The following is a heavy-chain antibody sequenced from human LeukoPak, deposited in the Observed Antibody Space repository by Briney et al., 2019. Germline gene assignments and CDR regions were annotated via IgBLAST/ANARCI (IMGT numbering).Heavy chain of an antibody. CDR3: ARGPASRVGDAPGY. V-gene: IGHV3-30-3*01. Sequence: GGSPRLSCAASGFTFSSYAMHWVRQAPGKGLEWVAVISYDGSNKYYADSVKGRFTISRDNSKNTLYLQMNSLRAEDTAVYYCARGPASRVGDAPGYWGQGTLVTVSS. CDR1: GFTFSSYA. D-gene: IGHD2-2*01. J-gene: IGHJ4*02. CDR2: ISYDGSNK.